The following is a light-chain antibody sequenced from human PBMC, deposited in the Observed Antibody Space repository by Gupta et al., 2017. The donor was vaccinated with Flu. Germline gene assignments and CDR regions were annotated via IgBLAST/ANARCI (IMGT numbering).Light chain of an antibody. V-gene: IGLV2-14*01. CDR1: DDDIGNYNF. CDR2: EVR. Sequence: QSAVTQPASMSGSPGQSIAISCTGTDDDIGNYNFVSWYQQHPAKAPKLLINEVRNRPSGVSNRSSCSKYGKTASLTSAGLQAEDAADYFCSSKIGSTSWVFGGGTKLTVL. CDR3: SSKIGSTSWV. J-gene: IGLJ3*02.